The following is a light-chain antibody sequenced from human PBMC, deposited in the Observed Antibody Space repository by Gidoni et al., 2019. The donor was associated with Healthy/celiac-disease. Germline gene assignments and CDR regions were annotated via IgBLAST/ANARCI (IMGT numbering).Light chain of an antibody. CDR2: AAS. CDR1: QGISSY. Sequence: AIRMTQSPSSFSASTGDRVTITCRASQGISSYLAWYQQKPGKAPKRLIYAASTLQSGVPSRFSGSGSGTDFTLTISCLQSEDFATYYCQQYYSYPALTFGGGTKVEIK. J-gene: IGKJ4*01. CDR3: QQYYSYPALT. V-gene: IGKV1-8*01.